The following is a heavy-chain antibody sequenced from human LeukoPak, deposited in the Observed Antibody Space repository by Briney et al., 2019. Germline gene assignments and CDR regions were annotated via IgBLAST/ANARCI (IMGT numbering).Heavy chain of an antibody. J-gene: IGHJ4*02. V-gene: IGHV3-48*03. CDR1: GFTFSSYE. Sequence: PGGSLRLSCAASGFTFSSYEMNWVRQAPGKGLEWVSYISSSGSTIYYADSVKGRFTISRDNAKNSLYLHMNSLRAEDTAVYYCARGSGYYYDSSGYYYPGGDYWGQGTLVTVSS. CDR3: ARGSGYYYDSSGYYYPGGDY. CDR2: ISSSGSTI. D-gene: IGHD3-22*01.